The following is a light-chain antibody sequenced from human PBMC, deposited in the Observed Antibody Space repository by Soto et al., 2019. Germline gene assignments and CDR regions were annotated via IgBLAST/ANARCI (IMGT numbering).Light chain of an antibody. CDR1: QSVSKY. CDR2: GAS. Sequence: EMVLTQSPGTLALSPGEGATLSCRASQSVSKYLAWYQQKPGQAPKLLIYGASSRATGIPAIFSGSGSGTDFTLTISRLQPEDFAVYYCQQYSGSHQTFGQGTKVEIK. J-gene: IGKJ1*01. V-gene: IGKV3-20*01. CDR3: QQYSGSHQT.